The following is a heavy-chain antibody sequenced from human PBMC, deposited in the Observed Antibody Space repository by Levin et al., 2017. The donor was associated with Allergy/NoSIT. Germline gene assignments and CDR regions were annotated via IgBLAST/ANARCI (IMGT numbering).Heavy chain of an antibody. CDR1: GFTFTSSA. Sequence: SVKVSCKASGFTFTSSAMQWVRQARGQRLEWIGWIVVGSGNTNYAQKFQERVTITRDMSTSTAYMELSSLRSEDTAVYYCAAGGVEGYCSSTSCYGAAFDIWGQGTMVTVSS. V-gene: IGHV1-58*02. D-gene: IGHD2-2*01. J-gene: IGHJ3*02. CDR3: AAGGVEGYCSSTSCYGAAFDI. CDR2: IVVGSGNT.